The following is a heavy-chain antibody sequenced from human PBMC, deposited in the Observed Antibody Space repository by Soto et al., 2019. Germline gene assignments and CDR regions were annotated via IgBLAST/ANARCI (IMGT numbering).Heavy chain of an antibody. Sequence: SEALSLTCTVSGGSISSYYWSWIRQPAGKGLEWIGRIYTSGSTNYNPSLKSRVTMSVDTSKNQFSLKLSSVTAADTAVYYCASLIWFGEFYGMDVWGQGTPVTVSS. V-gene: IGHV4-4*07. J-gene: IGHJ6*02. CDR1: GGSISSYY. CDR3: ASLIWFGEFYGMDV. D-gene: IGHD3-10*01. CDR2: IYTSGST.